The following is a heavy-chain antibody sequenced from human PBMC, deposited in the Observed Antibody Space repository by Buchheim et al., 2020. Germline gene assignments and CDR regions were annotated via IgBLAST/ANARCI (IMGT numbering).Heavy chain of an antibody. CDR1: GFTSSDSF. J-gene: IGHJ4*02. V-gene: IGHV3-11*01. CDR2: ISRSGSTT. CDR3: ARGASGLRFLEWLGTLDRFDY. D-gene: IGHD3-3*01. Sequence: QVQLVESGGGLVKPGGSLRLSCAASGFTSSDSFITWIRQAPGKGLELVSYISRSGSTTYYADSVKGRFTISRDNAKHSLYLQMNSLRAEDTAVYYCARGASGLRFLEWLGTLDRFDYWGQGTL.